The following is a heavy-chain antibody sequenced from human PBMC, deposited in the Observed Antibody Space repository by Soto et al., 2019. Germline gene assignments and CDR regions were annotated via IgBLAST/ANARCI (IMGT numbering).Heavy chain of an antibody. CDR2: INAGNGNT. CDR3: ARDRNNWNWGWFDP. Sequence: QVQLVQSGAEVKKPGASVKVSCKASGYTFTSYAMHLVRQAPGQRLEWMGWINAGNGNTTYSQKFQARVTITRDTSASTAYMELSSLRSEDTAVYYCARDRNNWNWGWFDPWGQGTLVTVSS. D-gene: IGHD1-20*01. V-gene: IGHV1-3*01. CDR1: GYTFTSYA. J-gene: IGHJ5*02.